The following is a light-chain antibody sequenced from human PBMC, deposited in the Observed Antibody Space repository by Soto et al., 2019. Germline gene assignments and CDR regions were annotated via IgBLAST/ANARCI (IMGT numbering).Light chain of an antibody. V-gene: IGLV2-14*01. J-gene: IGLJ1*01. Sequence: QSVLTQPASVSGSPGQSITISCTGTSSDVGGYNYVSWYQQHPGKAPKLMIYDISNRPSGVSNRFSGSKSGNTASLTISGLQAEDEADYYCSSYTSGSTYNYVFGIGTKVTVL. CDR2: DIS. CDR3: SSYTSGSTYNYV. CDR1: SSDVGGYNY.